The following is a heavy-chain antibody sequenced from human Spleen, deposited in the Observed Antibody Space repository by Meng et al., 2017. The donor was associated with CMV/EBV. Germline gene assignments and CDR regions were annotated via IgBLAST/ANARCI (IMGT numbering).Heavy chain of an antibody. J-gene: IGHJ6*02. V-gene: IGHV4-34*01. CDR3: ARGHREQLLSNHYYYGMDV. Sequence: ESLKISCAASGFTFSAYNMNWVRQAPGKGPEWIGELDEDGSTKYHPSLKSRVTISSDTSKNQFSLHLSSVTAADTAVYYCARGHREQLLSNHYYYGMDVWGQGTTVTVSS. D-gene: IGHD6-6*01. CDR2: LDEDGST. CDR1: GFTFSAYN.